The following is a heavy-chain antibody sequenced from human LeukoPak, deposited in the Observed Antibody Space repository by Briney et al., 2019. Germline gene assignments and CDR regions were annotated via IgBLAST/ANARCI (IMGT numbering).Heavy chain of an antibody. J-gene: IGHJ4*02. CDR1: GFTFSSYG. CDR3: ARAIVGATGFDY. D-gene: IGHD1-26*01. Sequence: PGGSLRLSCEASGFTFSSYGMHWVRQAPGKGLEWVAVISYDGSNKYYADSVKGRFTISRDNSKNTLFLHMNSLRAEDTAVYYCARAIVGATGFDYWGQGTLVTVSS. CDR2: ISYDGSNK. V-gene: IGHV3-30*03.